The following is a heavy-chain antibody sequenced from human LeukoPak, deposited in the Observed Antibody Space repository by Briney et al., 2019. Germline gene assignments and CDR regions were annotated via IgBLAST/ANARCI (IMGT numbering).Heavy chain of an antibody. Sequence: GGSLRLSCAASGFTFRNYWMHWLRQAPGKGLVWVSRIKGDGSHTIYADSVKGRSTISRDNTKNTLYLQMKSLRVEDTALYYCVRDWDHFDFDSWGQGTLVTVSS. CDR1: GFTFRNYW. CDR3: VRDWDHFDFDS. D-gene: IGHD1-26*01. V-gene: IGHV3-74*01. J-gene: IGHJ5*01. CDR2: IKGDGSHT.